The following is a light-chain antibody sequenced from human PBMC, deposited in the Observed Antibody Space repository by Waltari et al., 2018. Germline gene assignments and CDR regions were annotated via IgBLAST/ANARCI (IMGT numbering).Light chain of an antibody. J-gene: IGKJ1*01. CDR3: QHGYGTRT. CDR2: NAS. CDR1: ENVNNY. V-gene: IGKV1-39*01. Sequence: DIQMTQSPSSLSASVGDRVTITCRASENVNNYLNWYQQKPGKAPKLLIYNASTLQGGVPSKFSGSGSGTDYTFTISSLQSEDVATYYCQHGYGTRTFGQGTKVEIK.